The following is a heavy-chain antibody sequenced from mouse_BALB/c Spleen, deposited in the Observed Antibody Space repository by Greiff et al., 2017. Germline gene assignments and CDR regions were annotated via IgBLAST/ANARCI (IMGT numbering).Heavy chain of an antibody. CDR1: GFTFSDYY. D-gene: IGHD2-4*01. V-gene: IGHV5-4*02. Sequence: EVKLVESGGGLVKPGGSLKLSCAASGFTFSDYYMYWVRQTPEKRLEWVATISDGGSYTYYPDSVQGRFTISRDNAKNNLYLQMSSQKSEDTAMYFLASDRDYDKALAYWGQGTSVTVSA. J-gene: IGHJ4*01. CDR2: ISDGGSYT. CDR3: ASDRDYDKALAY.